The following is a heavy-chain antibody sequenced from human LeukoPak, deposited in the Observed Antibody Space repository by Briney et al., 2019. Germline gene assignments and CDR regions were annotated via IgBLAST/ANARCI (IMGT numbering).Heavy chain of an antibody. CDR2: IYYSGTT. V-gene: IGHV4-59*11. CDR1: GGSISPLY. Sequence: SETLSLTGTVSGGSISPLYWGWIRQPPGKGLEFIGYIYYSGTTNYNPSLRSRVTLSVDTSKNQFPLKLSSVTAADTAVYYCARGGVAAKYYFDYWGPGTLVTVSS. CDR3: ARGGVAAKYYFDY. D-gene: IGHD3-10*01. J-gene: IGHJ4*02.